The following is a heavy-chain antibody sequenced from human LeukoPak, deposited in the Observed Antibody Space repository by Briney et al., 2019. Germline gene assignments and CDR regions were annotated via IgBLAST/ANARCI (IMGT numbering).Heavy chain of an antibody. CDR1: GGSISSGGYY. V-gene: IGHV4-31*03. Sequence: SETLSLTCTVSGGSISSGGYYWSWIRQHPGKGLESIGYIYYSGSTYYNPSLKSRVTISVDTSKNQFSLKLSSVTAADTAVYYCAREYSSSWYWSDWGQGTLVTVSS. J-gene: IGHJ4*02. CDR2: IYYSGST. D-gene: IGHD6-13*01. CDR3: AREYSSSWYWSD.